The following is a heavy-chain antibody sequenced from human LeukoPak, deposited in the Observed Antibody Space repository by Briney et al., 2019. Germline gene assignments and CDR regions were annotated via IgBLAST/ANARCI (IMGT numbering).Heavy chain of an antibody. CDR1: GGSISSYY. Sequence: SETLSLTCTVSGGSISSYYWSWIRQPPGKGLEWIGYIYYSGSTNYNPSLKSRVTISVDTSKNQFSLKLSSVTAADTAVYYCARLYYDFWSGYYPPGYYYYYYMDVWGKGTTVTVSS. V-gene: IGHV4-59*01. J-gene: IGHJ6*03. CDR2: IYYSGST. CDR3: ARLYYDFWSGYYPPGYYYYYYMDV. D-gene: IGHD3-3*01.